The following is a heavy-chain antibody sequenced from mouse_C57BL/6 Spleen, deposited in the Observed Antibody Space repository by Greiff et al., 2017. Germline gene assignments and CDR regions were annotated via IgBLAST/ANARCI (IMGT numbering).Heavy chain of an antibody. V-gene: IGHV1-61*01. CDR2: IYPSDSET. J-gene: IGHJ1*03. D-gene: IGHD2-3*01. Sequence: QVQLQQPGAELVRPGSSVKLSCKASGYTFTSYWMDWVKQRPGQGLEWIGNIYPSDSETNYNQQFKDKATLTVDKSSSTAYMQLSSLPSEDSAVXYCAISYLSPRIGYFDVWGTGTTVTVAS. CDR1: GYTFTSYW. CDR3: AISYLSPRIGYFDV.